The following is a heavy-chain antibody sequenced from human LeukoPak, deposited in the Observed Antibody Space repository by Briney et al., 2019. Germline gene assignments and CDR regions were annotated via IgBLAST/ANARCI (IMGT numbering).Heavy chain of an antibody. D-gene: IGHD3-16*01. J-gene: IGHJ3*02. V-gene: IGHV4-39*07. CDR3: ARDSGGI. Sequence: SETLSLTCTVSGGSISSSSYYWGWIRQPPGKGLEWVGSIYYSGSTYYNPSLKSRVTISVDTSKNQFSLKLSSVTAADTAVYYCARDSGGIWGQGTMVTVSS. CDR2: IYYSGST. CDR1: GGSISSSSYY.